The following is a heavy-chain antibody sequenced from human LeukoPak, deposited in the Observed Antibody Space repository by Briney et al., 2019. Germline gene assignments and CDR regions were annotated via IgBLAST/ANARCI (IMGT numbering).Heavy chain of an antibody. Sequence: PGGSLRLSCSASGFTVSNNSMSWVRQAPGKGLEWLANIKQDGSEKYYVDSVKGRFTISRDNAKNSLYLQMNSLRAEDTAVYYCARHNYDFWSVYMDVWGKGTTVTVSS. J-gene: IGHJ6*03. CDR2: IKQDGSEK. V-gene: IGHV3-7*01. CDR3: ARHNYDFWSVYMDV. CDR1: GFTVSNNS. D-gene: IGHD3-3*01.